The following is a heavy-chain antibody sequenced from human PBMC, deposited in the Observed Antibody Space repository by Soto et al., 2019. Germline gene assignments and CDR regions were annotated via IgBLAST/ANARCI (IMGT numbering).Heavy chain of an antibody. CDR2: IIPIFGTA. V-gene: IGHV1-69*01. CDR1: GGTFSSYA. J-gene: IGHJ6*02. CDR3: ASPIEWELPNYYYYYGMDV. Sequence: QVQLVQSGAEVKKPGSSVKVSCKASGGTFSSYAISWVRQAPGQGLEWMGGIIPIFGTANYAQKFQGRVTITADESTSTAYMELSSLRSEDTAVYYCASPIEWELPNYYYYYGMDVWGQGTTVTVSS. D-gene: IGHD1-26*01.